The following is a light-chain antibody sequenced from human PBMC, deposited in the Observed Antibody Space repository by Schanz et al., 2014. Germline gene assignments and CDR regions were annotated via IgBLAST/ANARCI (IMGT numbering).Light chain of an antibody. V-gene: IGLV2-8*01. CDR2: EVS. CDR3: SSNIGGSVL. J-gene: IGLJ2*01. Sequence: QSALTQPPSASGSLGQSVTISCTGTSSDVGDHVSWYQQHPGNVPKLMIYEVSQRPSWVPYRFSGSKSGNTAYLTVSGLQAEDEADYYCSSNIGGSVLFGGGTKLTVL. CDR1: SSDVGDH.